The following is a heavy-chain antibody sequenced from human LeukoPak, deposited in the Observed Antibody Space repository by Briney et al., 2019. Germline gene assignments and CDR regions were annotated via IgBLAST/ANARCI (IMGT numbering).Heavy chain of an antibody. CDR2: IGGLGTVGLA. CDR3: ARDGYGSGRINWFDP. CDR1: GFTFSNYA. Sequence: GGSLRLCCASSGFTFSNYAMSWVRQATGKGLQYVSGIGGLGTVGLAYYGDCVKDRFTISRDISKNTLYLEMNSLRVEDTAVYYCARDGYGSGRINWFDPWGQGTLVTVSS. D-gene: IGHD3-10*01. V-gene: IGHV3-23*01. J-gene: IGHJ5*02.